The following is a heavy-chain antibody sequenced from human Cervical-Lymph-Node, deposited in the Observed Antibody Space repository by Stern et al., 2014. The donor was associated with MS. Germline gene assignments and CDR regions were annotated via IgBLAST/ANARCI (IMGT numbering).Heavy chain of an antibody. CDR2: ISYDGRDK. J-gene: IGHJ4*02. V-gene: IGHV3-30*04. Sequence: VQLVQSGGGVVQPGRSLRLSCAASGFVFRRYALHWVRQAPGKGLEWVALISYDGRDKYYTDSEKGRFTVSRDNSNNTVDLEMNSLRLEDTAVYYCAKGGSGSYLDWGQGSLVTVSS. D-gene: IGHD1-26*01. CDR1: GFVFRRYA. CDR3: AKGGSGSYLD.